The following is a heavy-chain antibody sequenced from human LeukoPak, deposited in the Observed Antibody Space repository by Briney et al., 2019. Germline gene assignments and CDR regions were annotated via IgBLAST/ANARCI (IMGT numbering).Heavy chain of an antibody. D-gene: IGHD3-10*01. CDR2: LNGDGSGT. V-gene: IGHV3-74*01. CDR3: ARVRGVGYYFDY. CDR1: GFTFNSYW. J-gene: IGHJ4*02. Sequence: GGSLRLSCAASGFTFNSYWMHWVRQAPGKGLVWVSRLNGDGSGTTYADSVKGRFTISRDNAKNTLYLQMNSLRAEDTAVYYCARVRGVGYYFDYWGQGTLVTVSS.